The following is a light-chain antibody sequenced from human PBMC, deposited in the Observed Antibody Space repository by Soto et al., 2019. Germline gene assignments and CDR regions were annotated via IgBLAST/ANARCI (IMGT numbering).Light chain of an antibody. Sequence: EIVLTQSPGTLSLSPGERATLSCRASQSVSNNYLAWYQQKPGQAPRLLIYGASNRATGIPDRFSRSGSVTDFTLTIRRLEPEDSAVYYCQQYGSSGTFGQGTKVEIK. J-gene: IGKJ1*01. V-gene: IGKV3-20*01. CDR2: GAS. CDR1: QSVSNNY. CDR3: QQYGSSGT.